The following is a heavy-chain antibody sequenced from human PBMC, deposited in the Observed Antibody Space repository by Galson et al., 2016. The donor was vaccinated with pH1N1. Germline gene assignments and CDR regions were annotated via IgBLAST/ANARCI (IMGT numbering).Heavy chain of an antibody. V-gene: IGHV3-23*01. CDR3: AKNGTSIFGVITSPGHNYDVDV. CDR2: ISASGAIT. Sequence: SLRLPCAASGFIFRNYAMSWVRQAPGKGLEWVSAISASGAITYYADSVKGRYIISRDNSGNTLYLQMNSLRAEDTAAYYCAKNGTSIFGVITSPGHNYDVDVWGQGTTVIVSS. J-gene: IGHJ6*03. CDR1: GFIFRNYA. D-gene: IGHD3-3*01.